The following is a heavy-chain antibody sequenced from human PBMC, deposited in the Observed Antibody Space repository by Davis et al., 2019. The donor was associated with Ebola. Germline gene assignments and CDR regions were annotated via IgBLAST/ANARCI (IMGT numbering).Heavy chain of an antibody. CDR2: IIPIFGTA. V-gene: IGHV1-69*06. D-gene: IGHD4-17*01. J-gene: IGHJ4*02. CDR1: GGTFSSYA. CDR3: ARDPTVTPLDY. Sequence: SVTVSCKASGGTFSSYAISWVRQAPGQGLEWLGGIIPIFGTANYAQKFQGRVTITADKSTSTAYMELSSLRSEDTAVYYCARDPTVTPLDYWGQGTLVTVSS.